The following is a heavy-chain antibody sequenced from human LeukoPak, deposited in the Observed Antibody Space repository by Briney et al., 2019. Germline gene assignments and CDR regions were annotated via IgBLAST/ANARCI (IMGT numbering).Heavy chain of an antibody. CDR3: AREYCDSSDYPRQHYFDY. Sequence: PGGSPRLSCAASGFTFITYGMHWVRQAPGKGLEWVALTWYDGSYKYYADSVKGRFTISRDNSKNTLYLQMNSLRAEDTAVYYCAREYCDSSDYPRQHYFDYWGQGTLVTVSS. CDR1: GFTFITYG. D-gene: IGHD3-22*01. CDR2: TWYDGSYK. J-gene: IGHJ4*02. V-gene: IGHV3-33*01.